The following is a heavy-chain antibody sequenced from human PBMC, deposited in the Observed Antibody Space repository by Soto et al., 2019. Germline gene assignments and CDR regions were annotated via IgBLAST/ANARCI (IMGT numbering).Heavy chain of an antibody. CDR2: INSDGSST. Sequence: GGSLRLSCAASGFTFSSYWMHWVRQAPGKGLVWVSRINSDGSSTSYADSVKGRFTISRDNAKNTLYLQMNSMRAEDTAVYYCARVTMVRGVIITEDYWGQGTLVTVSS. CDR1: GFTFSSYW. V-gene: IGHV3-74*01. D-gene: IGHD3-10*01. J-gene: IGHJ4*02. CDR3: ARVTMVRGVIITEDY.